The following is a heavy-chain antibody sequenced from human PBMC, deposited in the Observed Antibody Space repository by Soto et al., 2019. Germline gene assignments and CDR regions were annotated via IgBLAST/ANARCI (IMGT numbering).Heavy chain of an antibody. CDR3: ARSWRIVTTTGTFWYFDL. J-gene: IGHJ2*01. D-gene: IGHD4-17*01. CDR1: GFTFITYS. Sequence: SLRLSCVASGFTFITYSMNWVRQAPGKGLEWVSSISSSSDYIYYADSMKGRFTISRDNAKNSLYLQMNSLRAEDTAVYYCARSWRIVTTTGTFWYFDLWGRGTLVTV. CDR2: ISSSSDYI. V-gene: IGHV3-21*01.